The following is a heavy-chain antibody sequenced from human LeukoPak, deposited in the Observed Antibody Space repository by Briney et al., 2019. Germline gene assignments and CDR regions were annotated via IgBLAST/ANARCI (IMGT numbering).Heavy chain of an antibody. CDR3: AGDKQWLFCFDQ. CDR1: GFSFSDYA. D-gene: IGHD6-19*01. Sequence: PERSLRLSCGASGFSFSDYAMHWVRQAPAKGLEWVAVISYDGTNKHYADSVKGRFTISRDNSKNTLYLQMNSLRAEDTAVYYCAGDKQWLFCFDQWGQGTPVTASS. J-gene: IGHJ4*02. V-gene: IGHV3-30-3*01. CDR2: ISYDGTNK.